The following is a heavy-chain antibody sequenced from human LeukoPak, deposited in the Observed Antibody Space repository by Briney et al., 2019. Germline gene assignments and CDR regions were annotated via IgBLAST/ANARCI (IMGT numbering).Heavy chain of an antibody. Sequence: PGGSLRLSCAASGFTFDDYAMHWVRQAPGKGLEWVSGISWNSGSIGYADSVKGRFTISRDNAKNSLYPQMNSLRAEDTALYYCAKLGMVRGVSFDPWGQGTLVTVSS. J-gene: IGHJ5*02. CDR3: AKLGMVRGVSFDP. CDR1: GFTFDDYA. CDR2: ISWNSGSI. V-gene: IGHV3-9*01. D-gene: IGHD3-10*01.